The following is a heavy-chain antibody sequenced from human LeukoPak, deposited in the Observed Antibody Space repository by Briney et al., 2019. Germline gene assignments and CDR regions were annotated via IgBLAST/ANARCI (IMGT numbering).Heavy chain of an antibody. V-gene: IGHV3-23*01. CDR1: GFTFSSDA. D-gene: IGHD1-26*01. J-gene: IGHJ4*02. CDR3: AKAQGRLVGAEYYFDH. CDR2: ISGSGGIS. Sequence: GGGLRLGCSAPGFTFSSDASRSGRQAPGKGLGWVSAISGSGGISSYAAAVKGRVTVSGDKSKNPLYLQMNSPRAEDTAVHYCAKAQGRLVGAEYYFDHWGQGTLVTVSS.